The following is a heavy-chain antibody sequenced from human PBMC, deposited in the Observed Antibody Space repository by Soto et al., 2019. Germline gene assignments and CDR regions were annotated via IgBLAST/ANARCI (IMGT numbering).Heavy chain of an antibody. CDR1: GGSISSSSYY. V-gene: IGHV4-39*01. CDR2: IYYSGST. Sequence: PSETLSLTCTVSGGSISSSSYYWGWIRQPPGKGLEWIGSIYYSGSTYYNPSLKSRVTISVDTSKNQFSLKLSSVTAADTAVYYCARVVVVTRISDYWGQGTLVTVSS. J-gene: IGHJ4*02. D-gene: IGHD2-21*02. CDR3: ARVVVVTRISDY.